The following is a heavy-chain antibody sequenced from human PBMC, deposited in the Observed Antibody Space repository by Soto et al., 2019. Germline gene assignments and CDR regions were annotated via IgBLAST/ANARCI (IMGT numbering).Heavy chain of an antibody. CDR1: GGSISSGGYY. CDR3: ARADLSAVAGTGSGAFDI. J-gene: IGHJ3*02. V-gene: IGHV4-31*03. Sequence: SETLSLTCTVSGGSISSGGYYWSWIRQHPGKGLEWIGYIYYSGSTYYNPSLKSRVTISVDTSKNQFSLKLSSVTAADTAVYYCARADLSAVAGTGSGAFDIWGQGTMVTVSS. D-gene: IGHD6-19*01. CDR2: IYYSGST.